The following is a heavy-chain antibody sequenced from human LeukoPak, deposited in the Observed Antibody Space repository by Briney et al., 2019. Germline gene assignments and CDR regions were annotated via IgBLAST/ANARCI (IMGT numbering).Heavy chain of an antibody. J-gene: IGHJ6*02. CDR1: GFTFRSYA. CDR2: LSYDGSNT. CDR3: TRDAKLGELSYYYYIMDV. D-gene: IGHD3-10*02. V-gene: IGHV3-30*04. Sequence: GGSLRLSCVASGFTFRSYAMHWVRQAPGKGLEWMALLSYDGSNTFYADSVKGRFTISRDNSKNTLYLQMNTLRPEDTATYYCTRDAKLGELSYYYYIMDVWGQGTTVTVSS.